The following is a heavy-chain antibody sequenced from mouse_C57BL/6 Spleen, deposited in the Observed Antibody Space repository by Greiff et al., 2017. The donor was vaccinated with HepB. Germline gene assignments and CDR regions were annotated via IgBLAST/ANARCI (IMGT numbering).Heavy chain of an antibody. V-gene: IGHV1-42*01. D-gene: IGHD1-1*01. CDR2: INPSTGGT. J-gene: IGHJ4*01. CDR3: ARHYGSIYYAMDY. Sequence: EVQLVESGPELVKPGASVKISCKASGYSFTGYYMNWVKQSPEKSLEWIGEINPSTGGTTYNQKFKAKATLTVDKSSSTAYMQLKSLTSEDSAVYYCARHYGSIYYAMDYWGQGTSVTVSS. CDR1: GYSFTGYY.